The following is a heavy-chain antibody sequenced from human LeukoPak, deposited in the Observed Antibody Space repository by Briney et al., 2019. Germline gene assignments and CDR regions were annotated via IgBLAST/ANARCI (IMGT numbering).Heavy chain of an antibody. D-gene: IGHD6-6*01. Sequence: PGGSLRLSCAASGFTFSSYSMNWVRQAPGKGLEWVSSISSSSSYIYYADSVKGRFTISRDDAKNSLYLQMNSLRAEDTAVYYCARDQDSDSSSYAAWGQGTLVTVSS. CDR3: ARDQDSDSSSYAA. V-gene: IGHV3-21*01. CDR1: GFTFSSYS. J-gene: IGHJ4*02. CDR2: ISSSSSYI.